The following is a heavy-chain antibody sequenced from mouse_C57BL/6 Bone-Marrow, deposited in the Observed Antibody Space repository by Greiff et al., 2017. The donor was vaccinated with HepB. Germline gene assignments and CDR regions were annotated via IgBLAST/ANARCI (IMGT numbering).Heavy chain of an antibody. J-gene: IGHJ2*01. CDR1: GFSLTNYG. D-gene: IGHD2-5*01. CDR2: IGSGGST. CDR3: ARMAYYSNSNYFAN. V-gene: IGHV2-2*02. Sequence: QVQLQQSGPGLVQPSQSLSITCTVSGFSLTNYGVHWVRQSPGKGLEWLGAIGSGGSTDYNAAFISRLSIIKDNSESQVFFKMNSLQANDTAIYYCARMAYYSNSNYFANWGQGTTLTVSS.